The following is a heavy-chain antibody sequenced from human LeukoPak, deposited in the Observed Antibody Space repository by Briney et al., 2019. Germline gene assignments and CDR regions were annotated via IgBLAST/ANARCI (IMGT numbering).Heavy chain of an antibody. CDR3: ARGLEWLTRRHNWFDP. V-gene: IGHV1-69*05. Sequence: SVKVSCKASGGTFNSYAISWVRQAPGQGLQWMGGIIPIFGTANYAQKLQGRVTMTTDTSTNTAYLELRSLRSDDTAVYYCARGLEWLTRRHNWFDPWGQGTLVTVSS. J-gene: IGHJ5*02. CDR2: IIPIFGTA. CDR1: GGTFNSYA. D-gene: IGHD3-3*01.